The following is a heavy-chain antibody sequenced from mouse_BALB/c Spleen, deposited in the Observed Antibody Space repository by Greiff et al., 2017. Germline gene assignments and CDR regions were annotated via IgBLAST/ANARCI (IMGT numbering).Heavy chain of an antibody. CDR2: ISYDGSN. J-gene: IGHJ1*01. V-gene: IGHV3-6*02. CDR3: ARGVYYYGRKYFDV. CDR1: GYSITSGYY. Sequence: ESGPGLVKPSQSLSLTCSVTGYSITSGYYWNWIRQFPGNKLEWMGYISYDGSNNYNPSLKNRISITRDTSKNQFFLKLNSVTTEDTATYDCARGVYYYGRKYFDVWGAGTTVTVSS. D-gene: IGHD1-1*01.